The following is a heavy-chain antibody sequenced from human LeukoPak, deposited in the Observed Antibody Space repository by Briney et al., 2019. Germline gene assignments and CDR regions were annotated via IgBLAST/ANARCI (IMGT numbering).Heavy chain of an antibody. CDR3: ARARSGDWPNYFFDH. CDR2: ILPHSGDT. D-gene: IGHD3/OR15-3a*01. Sequence: ASVKVSCKASGYTFSGYYVHWVRQAPGQGLEWMGWILPHSGDTKYSQNFQGRLTLTGDTSISTAYMELSRLKSDDTAIFYCARARSGDWPNYFFDHWGQGTLVTVSS. J-gene: IGHJ4*02. CDR1: GYTFSGYY. V-gene: IGHV1-2*02.